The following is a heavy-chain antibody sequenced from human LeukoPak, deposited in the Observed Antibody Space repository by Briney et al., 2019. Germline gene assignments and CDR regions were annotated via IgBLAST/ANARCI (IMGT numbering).Heavy chain of an antibody. CDR2: ISSSSSYI. D-gene: IGHD6-13*01. Sequence: PGGSPRLSCAASGFTFSSYSMNWVRQAPGKGLEWVSSISSSSSYIYYADSVKGRFTISRDNAKNSLYLQMNSLRAEDTAVYYCARNLGIAAARGAFDIWGQGTMVTVSS. CDR1: GFTFSSYS. J-gene: IGHJ3*02. V-gene: IGHV3-21*01. CDR3: ARNLGIAAARGAFDI.